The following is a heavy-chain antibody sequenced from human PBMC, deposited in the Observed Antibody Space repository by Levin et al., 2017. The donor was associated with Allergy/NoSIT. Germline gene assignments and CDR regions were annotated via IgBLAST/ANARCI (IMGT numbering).Heavy chain of an antibody. CDR1: GFTFSSYA. J-gene: IGHJ4*02. D-gene: IGHD3-3*02. Sequence: GESLKISCAASGFTFSSYAMSWVRQAPGKGLEWVSSISGSDGSTYYADSVKGRFTISRDNSKDTLYLQMNSLRAEDTAVYYCAKDALDYWGQGTLVTVSS. CDR3: AKDALDY. V-gene: IGHV3-23*01. CDR2: ISGSDGST.